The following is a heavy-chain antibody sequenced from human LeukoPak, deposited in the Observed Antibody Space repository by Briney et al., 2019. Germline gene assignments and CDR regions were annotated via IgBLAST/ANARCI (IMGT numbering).Heavy chain of an antibody. CDR3: GTVAGPNLDY. V-gene: IGHV3-21*01. CDR2: ISSSSSYI. CDR1: GFTFSSYS. Sequence: GGSLRLSCAASGFTFSSYSMNWVRQAPGKGLEWVSSISSSSSYIYYADSVKGRFTISRDNAKNSLYLQTNSLRAEDTAVYYCGTVAGPNLDYWGQGTLVTVSS. D-gene: IGHD6-19*01. J-gene: IGHJ4*02.